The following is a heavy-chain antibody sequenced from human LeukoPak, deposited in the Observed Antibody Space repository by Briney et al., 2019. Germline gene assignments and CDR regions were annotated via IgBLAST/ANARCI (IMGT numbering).Heavy chain of an antibody. J-gene: IGHJ3*02. CDR2: IYYSGST. CDR1: GGSISSSSYY. CDR3: ATRRCSSTSCYGFALRPDAFDI. D-gene: IGHD2-2*01. Sequence: SETLSLTCTVSGGSISSSSYYWGWIRQPPGKGLEWIGSIYYSGSTYYNPSLKSRVTISVDTSKNQFSLKLSSVTAADTAVYYCATRRCSSTSCYGFALRPDAFDIWGQGIMVTVSS. V-gene: IGHV4-39*07.